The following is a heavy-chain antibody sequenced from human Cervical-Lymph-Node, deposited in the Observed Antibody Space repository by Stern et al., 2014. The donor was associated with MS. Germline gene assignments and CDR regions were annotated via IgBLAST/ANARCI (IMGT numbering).Heavy chain of an antibody. J-gene: IGHJ2*01. CDR1: GYSFTSYW. CDR3: ARRDDYGDYGWYFDL. CDR2: IYPGDSDT. D-gene: IGHD4-17*01. Sequence: EVQLVQSGAEVKKPGESLKISCKGSGYSFTSYWIGWVRQMPGKGLAWMGIIYPGDSDTRYSPSFQGQVTISADKSISTAYLQWSSLKASDTAMYYCARRDDYGDYGWYFDLWGRGTLVTVSS. V-gene: IGHV5-51*01.